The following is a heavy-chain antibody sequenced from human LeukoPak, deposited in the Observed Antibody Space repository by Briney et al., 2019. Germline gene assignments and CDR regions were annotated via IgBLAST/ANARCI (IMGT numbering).Heavy chain of an antibody. J-gene: IGHJ4*02. Sequence: GGSLRLSCAASGFTFSSYVMGWVRQAPGKGLEWVATINDSGFSTYYADSVTGRFTISRDNSKNTLYLQMNSLRAEDTAVYYCAKELYDILTGYSSGFDHWGQGTLVTVSS. CDR1: GFTFSSYV. CDR2: INDSGFST. CDR3: AKELYDILTGYSSGFDH. V-gene: IGHV3-23*01. D-gene: IGHD3-9*01.